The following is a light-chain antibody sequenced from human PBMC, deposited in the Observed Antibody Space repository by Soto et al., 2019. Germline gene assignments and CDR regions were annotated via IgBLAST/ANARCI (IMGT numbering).Light chain of an antibody. CDR2: EVR. J-gene: IGLJ3*02. CDR1: SSDVGGYNH. Sequence: QSALTQPASVSGSPGQSITISCTGTSSDVGGYNHVSWYQQHPGKAPKLIIYEVRNRPSGVSTRLSGSKSGNTASLTISGLQADDEADYYCCSYTSSSIRVFGGGTKLTVL. V-gene: IGLV2-14*01. CDR3: CSYTSSSIRV.